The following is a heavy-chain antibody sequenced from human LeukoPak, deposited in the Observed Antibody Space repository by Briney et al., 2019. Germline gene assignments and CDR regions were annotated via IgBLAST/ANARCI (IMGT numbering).Heavy chain of an antibody. D-gene: IGHD3-9*01. CDR3: AKGGGILTGYYTESPWDYFDY. CDR1: GFTFDDYA. V-gene: IGHV3-9*01. Sequence: PGGSLRLSCAASGFTFDDYAMHWVRQAPGKGLEWVSGISWNSGNIGFADSVKGRFTISRDNAKNSLYLQMNSLRAEDTALYYCAKGGGILTGYYTESPWDYFDYWGQGTLVTVSS. CDR2: ISWNSGNI. J-gene: IGHJ4*02.